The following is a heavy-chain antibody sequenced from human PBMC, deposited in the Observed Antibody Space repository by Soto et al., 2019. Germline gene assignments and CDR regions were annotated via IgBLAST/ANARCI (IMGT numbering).Heavy chain of an antibody. J-gene: IGHJ6*02. V-gene: IGHV1-69*12. Sequence: QVQLVQSGAEVKKPGSSVKVSCKVSGGTFSNYAIDWVRLAPGHGLEWMGGIVPIFGTTYYTQKFQGRATIIADDSTTTAYLEMSNLRSDYTDIYSCARVEAVAGLYNYHGLDVWGQGTAVTVSS. CDR2: IVPIFGTT. CDR1: GGTFSNYA. D-gene: IGHD6-19*01. CDR3: ARVEAVAGLYNYHGLDV.